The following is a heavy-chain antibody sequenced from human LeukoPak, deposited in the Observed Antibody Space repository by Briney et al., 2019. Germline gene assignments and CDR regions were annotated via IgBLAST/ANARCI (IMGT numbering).Heavy chain of an antibody. D-gene: IGHD2-2*01. Sequence: ASVKVSCKASGGTFSSYAISWVRQAPGQGLEWMGGIIPIFGTANYAQKLQGRVTITADESTSTAYMELSSLRSEDTAVYYCASVAIQGAYCSSTSCHYYYYYGMDVWGQGTTVTVSS. V-gene: IGHV1-69*13. CDR1: GGTFSSYA. CDR3: ASVAIQGAYCSSTSCHYYYYYGMDV. J-gene: IGHJ6*02. CDR2: IIPIFGTA.